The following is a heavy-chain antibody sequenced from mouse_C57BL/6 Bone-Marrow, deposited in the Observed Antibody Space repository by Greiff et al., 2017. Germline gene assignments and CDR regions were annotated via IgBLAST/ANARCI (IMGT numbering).Heavy chain of an antibody. CDR1: GYTFTSYG. D-gene: IGHD4-1*01. CDR2: IYPRSGNT. CDR3: ARNWDY. J-gene: IGHJ2*01. V-gene: IGHV1-81*01. Sequence: VMLQQSGAELARPGASVKLSCKASGYTFTSYGISWVKQRTGQGLEWIGEIYPRSGNTYYNEKFKGKATLTADKSSSTAYMELRSLTSEDSAVYFCARNWDYWGQGTTLTVSS.